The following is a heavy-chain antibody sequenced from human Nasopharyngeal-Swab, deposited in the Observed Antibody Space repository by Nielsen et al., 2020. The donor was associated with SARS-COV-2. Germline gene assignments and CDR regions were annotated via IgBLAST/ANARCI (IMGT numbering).Heavy chain of an antibody. V-gene: IGHV4-59*13. J-gene: IGHJ4*02. Sequence: SETLSLTCTVSGGSISRYYWSRIRQPPGKGLEWIGYIYYSGSTKYNPSLKSRVTISIDTSKNQFSLKLSSVTAADTAVYYCARDRTGYGSLNYFDYWGQGTLVTVSS. CDR1: GGSISRYY. CDR2: IYYSGST. CDR3: ARDRTGYGSLNYFDY. D-gene: IGHD3-10*01.